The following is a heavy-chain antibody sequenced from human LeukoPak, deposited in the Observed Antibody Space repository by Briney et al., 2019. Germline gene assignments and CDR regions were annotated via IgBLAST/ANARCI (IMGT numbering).Heavy chain of an antibody. J-gene: IGHJ4*02. CDR1: GGSISSYY. Sequence: SETLSLTCTASGGSISSYYWSWIRRPPGKGLEWIGYIYYSGSTNYNPSLKSRVTISVDTSKNQFSLKLSSVTAADTAVYYCARGQGTVTTHWGQGTLVTVSS. CDR2: IYYSGST. V-gene: IGHV4-59*12. D-gene: IGHD4-17*01. CDR3: ARGQGTVTTH.